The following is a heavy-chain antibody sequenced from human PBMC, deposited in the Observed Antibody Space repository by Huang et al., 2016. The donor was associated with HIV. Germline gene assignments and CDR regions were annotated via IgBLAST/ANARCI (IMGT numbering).Heavy chain of an antibody. CDR3: ARLPGSITMIRGVITDPY. V-gene: IGHV4-39*02. Sequence: QLQLQESGPGLVKPSETLSLTCTVSGGSIRSDNYYWGWIRQPPGKGLAWIGSIHYSVSTYYNPSLKRRVTITVDTSKNHFSLRMRSVTAADTAVYYCARLPGSITMIRGVITDPYWGQGTLVTVSS. D-gene: IGHD3-10*01. CDR2: IHYSVST. J-gene: IGHJ4*02. CDR1: GGSIRSDNYY.